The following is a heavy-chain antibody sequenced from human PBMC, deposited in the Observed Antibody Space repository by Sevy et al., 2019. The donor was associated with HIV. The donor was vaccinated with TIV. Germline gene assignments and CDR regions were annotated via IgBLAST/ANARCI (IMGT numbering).Heavy chain of an antibody. CDR2: IYYSGST. V-gene: IGHV4-61*01. CDR3: ARGSGDY. J-gene: IGHJ4*02. CDR1: GGSVSSGSYY. D-gene: IGHD3-3*01. Sequence: SETLSLTCTVSGGSVSSGSYYWSWIRQPPGKGLEWIGYIYYSGSTNYNPSLKSRVTISVDTSKNQFSLKLSSVTAADTAVYYCARGSGDYWSQGTLVTVSS.